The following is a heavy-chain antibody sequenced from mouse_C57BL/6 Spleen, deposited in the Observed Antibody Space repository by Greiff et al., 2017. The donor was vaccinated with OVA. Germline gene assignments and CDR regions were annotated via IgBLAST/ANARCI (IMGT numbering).Heavy chain of an antibody. J-gene: IGHJ2*01. Sequence: QVQLQQPGTELVKPGASVKLSCKASGYTFTSYWMHWVKQRPGQGLEWIGNINPSNGGTNYNEKFNSKATLTVDKSSSTAYMQLSSLTSEDSAVYYCARGVYYSTYPDDWGQGTTLTVSS. CDR2: INPSNGGT. D-gene: IGHD2-5*01. CDR1: GYTFTSYW. V-gene: IGHV1-53*01. CDR3: ARGVYYSTYPDD.